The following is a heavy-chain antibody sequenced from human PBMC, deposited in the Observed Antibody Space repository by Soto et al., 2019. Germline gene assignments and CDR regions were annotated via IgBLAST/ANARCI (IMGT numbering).Heavy chain of an antibody. D-gene: IGHD3-22*01. J-gene: IGHJ3*01. CDR3: ARGGYDFSGVNFDDGFDF. CDR1: SGSLSSHF. Sequence: SETLSLTCSVSSGSLSSHFWAWIRQSPGKGLEWLGYIFYTGITNYNPSLQSRVTISVDTSKDQFSLRLNSVTAADTAVYYCARGGYDFSGVNFDDGFDFWGQGITVTVSS. V-gene: IGHV4-59*11. CDR2: IFYTGIT.